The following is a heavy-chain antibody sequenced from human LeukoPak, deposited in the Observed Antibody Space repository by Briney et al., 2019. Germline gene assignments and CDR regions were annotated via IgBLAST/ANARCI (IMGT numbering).Heavy chain of an antibody. CDR1: GGSFSGYY. J-gene: IGHJ3*02. CDR3: ARDAGDQDAFDI. V-gene: IGHV4-34*01. CDR2: INHSGST. D-gene: IGHD4-17*01. Sequence: SETLSLTCAVYGGSFSGYYWSWIRQPPGKGLEWIGEINHSGSTNYNPSLKSRVTISVGTSKNQFSLKLSSVTAADTAVYYCARDAGDQDAFDIWGQGTMVTVSS.